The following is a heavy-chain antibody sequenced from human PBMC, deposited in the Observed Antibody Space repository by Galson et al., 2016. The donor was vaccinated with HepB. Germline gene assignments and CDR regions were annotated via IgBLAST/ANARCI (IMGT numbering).Heavy chain of an antibody. D-gene: IGHD3-9*01. CDR1: GFTFDNCA. Sequence: SLRLSCAASGFTFDNCAMHWVRQAPGKGLEWVALISFDGSDKYYADSVKGRFTISRDNSKNTLYLQMTSLRAEDTAVYYCAKDFNPYYNILTGSYYLGYWGQGTLVTVSS. CDR3: AKDFNPYYNILTGSYYLGY. J-gene: IGHJ4*02. CDR2: ISFDGSDK. V-gene: IGHV3-30*04.